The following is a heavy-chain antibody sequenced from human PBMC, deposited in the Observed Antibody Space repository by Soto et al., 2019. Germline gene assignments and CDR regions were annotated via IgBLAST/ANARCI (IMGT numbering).Heavy chain of an antibody. D-gene: IGHD1-26*01. CDR3: SGGVGDAF. Sequence: EVHLVESGGGLVQTGGSLRLSCAIFESTVSRDWMNWVRQAPGKGLEWVAHINQDGSEKYYLDSVKGRFTISRDNAKKSLYLQMNSLRPADTAIYYCSGGVGDAFWGQGTLVTVSS. CDR1: ESTVSRDW. CDR2: INQDGSEK. J-gene: IGHJ4*02. V-gene: IGHV3-7*04.